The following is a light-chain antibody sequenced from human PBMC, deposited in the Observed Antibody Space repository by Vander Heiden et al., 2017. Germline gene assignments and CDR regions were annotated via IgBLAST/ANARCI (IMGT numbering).Light chain of an antibody. CDR3: QSYDSSLSVV. V-gene: IGLV1-40*01. Sequence: QSVLTQPPSVSGPPGQRVTISCTGSSSNIGAGYDVHWYQQLPGTAPKLLIYGNSKRPSGVPDRFSGSKSGTSASLAITGLQAEDEADYYCQSYDSSLSVVFGGGTKLTVL. J-gene: IGLJ2*01. CDR1: SSNIGAGYD. CDR2: GNS.